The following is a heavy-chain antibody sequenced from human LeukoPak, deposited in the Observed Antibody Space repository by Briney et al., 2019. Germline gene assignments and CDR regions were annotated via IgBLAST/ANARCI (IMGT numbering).Heavy chain of an antibody. CDR1: GYIFIGYY. CDR2: INPDSGGT. CDR3: ARGEDCGGGSCVKY. V-gene: IGHV1-2*06. J-gene: IGHJ4*02. Sequence: ASVKVSCKASGYIFIGYYMYWVRQAPGQGLEWMGRINPDSGGTEYAQNFQGRITMTRDTSISTAYMELSRLGSDDTAVYYCARGEDCGGGSCVKYWGQGTPVTVSS. D-gene: IGHD2-15*01.